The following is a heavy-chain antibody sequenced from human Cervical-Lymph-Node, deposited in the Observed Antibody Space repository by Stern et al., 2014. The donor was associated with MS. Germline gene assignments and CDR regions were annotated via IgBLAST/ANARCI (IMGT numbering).Heavy chain of an antibody. D-gene: IGHD5-12*01. CDR2: IYPGDSDT. V-gene: IGHV5-51*03. CDR1: GYNFTDYW. Sequence: EVHLVESGAEVKEPGESLKISCKAYGYNFTDYWIGWVRQEPGKGLEWMGLIYPGDSDTRYSPAFEGRVTMSVDRSSSTAYLQWSSLRVSDTAIYYCARWLRGFDPWGQGTLVTVSS. CDR3: ARWLRGFDP. J-gene: IGHJ5*02.